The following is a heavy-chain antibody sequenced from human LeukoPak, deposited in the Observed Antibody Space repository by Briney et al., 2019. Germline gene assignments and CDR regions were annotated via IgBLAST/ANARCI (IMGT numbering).Heavy chain of an antibody. CDR2: IYYSGST. Sequence: SETLSLTCTVSGGSISTYYWSWIRQPPGKGLEWIGYIYYSGSTNHNPSLKSRVTISVDTSKNQFSLKLSSVTAADTAVYYYARDSATSSYYYYGMDVWGQGTTVTVSS. D-gene: IGHD2-2*01. V-gene: IGHV4-59*01. CDR1: GGSISTYY. CDR3: ARDSATSSYYYYGMDV. J-gene: IGHJ6*02.